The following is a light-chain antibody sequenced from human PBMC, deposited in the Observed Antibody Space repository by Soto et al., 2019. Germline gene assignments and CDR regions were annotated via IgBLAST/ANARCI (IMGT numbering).Light chain of an antibody. J-gene: IGKJ4*01. Sequence: EIVMTQSPATLSVSPGERAALSCRASQSVSSDLAWYQQKAGQAPRLLIYRASTRATGIPARFSGSGSGTEFTRTISSLQSEDFAIYYCQQYNDWLTFGGGTKVEIK. V-gene: IGKV3D-15*01. CDR3: QQYNDWLT. CDR1: QSVSSD. CDR2: RAS.